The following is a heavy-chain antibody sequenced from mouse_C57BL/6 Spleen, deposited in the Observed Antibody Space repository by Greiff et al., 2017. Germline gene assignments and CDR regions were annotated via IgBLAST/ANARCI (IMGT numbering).Heavy chain of an antibody. D-gene: IGHD4-1*02. Sequence: EVKLVESGGDLVKPGGSLKLSCAASGFTFSSYGMSWVRQTPDKRLEWVATISSGGSYTYYPDSVKGRFTISRDNAKNTLYLQMSSLKSEDTAMYYCARQDSNWDGGYFDVWGTGTTVTVSS. V-gene: IGHV5-6*01. CDR3: ARQDSNWDGGYFDV. J-gene: IGHJ1*03. CDR2: ISSGGSYT. CDR1: GFTFSSYG.